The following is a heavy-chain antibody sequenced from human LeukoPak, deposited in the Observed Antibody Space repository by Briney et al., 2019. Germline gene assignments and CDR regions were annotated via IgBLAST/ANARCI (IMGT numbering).Heavy chain of an antibody. Sequence: ASVKVSCKASGGTFSSYAISWVRQAPGQGLEWMGWISAYNGNTNYAQKLQGRVTMTTDTSTSTAYMELRSLRSEDTAVYYCARDRYSGSYYYYFDYWGQGTLVTVSS. V-gene: IGHV1-18*01. D-gene: IGHD1-26*01. CDR2: ISAYNGNT. CDR3: ARDRYSGSYYYYFDY. J-gene: IGHJ4*02. CDR1: GGTFSSYA.